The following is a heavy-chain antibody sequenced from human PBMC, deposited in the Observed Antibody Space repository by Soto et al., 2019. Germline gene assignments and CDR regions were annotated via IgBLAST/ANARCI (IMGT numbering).Heavy chain of an antibody. CDR2: IXSGGST. D-gene: IGHD2-15*01. CDR3: ARDDVHCSGGSCYGVPMDV. V-gene: IGHV3-66*01. Sequence: EVQLVESGGDLVQPGGSLRLSCAASGFTVSSKYMSWVRQAPGKGLXXXXXIXSGGSTFYADSVKGRFTISRDXSKXTXXXXXXXXXXXXXXVYYCARDDVHCSGGSCYGVPMDVWGKGTTVTVSS. J-gene: IGHJ6*03. CDR1: GFTVSSKY.